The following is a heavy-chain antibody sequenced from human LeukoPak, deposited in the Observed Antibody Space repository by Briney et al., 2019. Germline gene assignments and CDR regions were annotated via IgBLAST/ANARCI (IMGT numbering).Heavy chain of an antibody. Sequence: SETLSLTCTVSGGSISNYFWNWIRQSPGKRLEWIGFVYSGGSTNYNPSLKSRVTMSVDTSKNQFSLKMSYVTAADTAMYYCARERSGSYYRWYFDLWGRGTLVTVSS. CDR1: GGSISNYF. CDR3: ARERSGSYYRWYFDL. J-gene: IGHJ2*01. CDR2: VYSGGST. D-gene: IGHD1-26*01. V-gene: IGHV4-59*01.